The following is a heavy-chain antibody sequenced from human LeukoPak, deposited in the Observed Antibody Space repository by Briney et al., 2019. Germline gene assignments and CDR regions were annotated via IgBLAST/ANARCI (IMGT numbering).Heavy chain of an antibody. D-gene: IGHD2-2*01. J-gene: IGHJ4*02. CDR2: IYYSGST. CDR1: GGSISSSSYY. CDR3: ARPQGYQLLDFEY. Sequence: PETLSLTCTVSGGSISSSSYYWGWIGQRPGKGLEWIGRIYYSGSTYYNPSLKSRVTISVDTSKNQFSLKLSSVTAADTAVYYCARPQGYQLLDFEYWGQGTLVTVSS. V-gene: IGHV4-39*01.